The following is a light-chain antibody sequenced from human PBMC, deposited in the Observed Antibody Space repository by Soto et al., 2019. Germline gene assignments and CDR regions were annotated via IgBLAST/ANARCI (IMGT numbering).Light chain of an antibody. CDR2: DVS. Sequence: SVLTQPASVSGSPGQSITISCTGTSSDVGSYNYVSWYQHHPGKAPKLMIYDVSNRPSGISNRFSGSKSDNTASLTISGLQADDEADYYCSSHSSTSHYVFGTGTKVTVL. CDR1: SSDVGSYNY. V-gene: IGLV2-14*03. J-gene: IGLJ1*01. CDR3: SSHSSTSHYV.